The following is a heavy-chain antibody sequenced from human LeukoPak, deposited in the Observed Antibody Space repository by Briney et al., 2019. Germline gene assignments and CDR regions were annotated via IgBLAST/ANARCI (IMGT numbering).Heavy chain of an antibody. Sequence: GSLRLSCAASGFTFSSYSMNWVRQAPGKGLEWVSYISSSSSTIYYADSVKGRFTISRDNSKNTLYLQMNSLRAEDTAVYYCLRGSGSYYSTFDYWGQGTLVTVSS. CDR2: ISSSSSTI. J-gene: IGHJ4*02. V-gene: IGHV3-48*01. CDR1: GFTFSSYS. D-gene: IGHD3-10*01. CDR3: LRGSGSYYSTFDY.